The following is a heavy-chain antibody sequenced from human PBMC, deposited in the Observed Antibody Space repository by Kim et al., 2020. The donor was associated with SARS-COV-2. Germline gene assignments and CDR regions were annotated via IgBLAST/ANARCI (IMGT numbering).Heavy chain of an antibody. Sequence: YYARPVQGRFTISRHNSKNTLYLQMNSLRAEDTAVYYCARDLMGPTLRDYWGQGTLVTVSS. V-gene: IGHV3-53*04. J-gene: IGHJ4*02. CDR3: ARDLMGPTLRDY. D-gene: IGHD3-10*01.